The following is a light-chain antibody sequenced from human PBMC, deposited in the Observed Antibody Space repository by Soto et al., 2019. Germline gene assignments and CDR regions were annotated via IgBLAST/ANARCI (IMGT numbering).Light chain of an antibody. Sequence: EIVMTQSPATQSVPPGERATLSCRASQSVSSNLAWYQQKPGQAPRLLIYGASTRATGIPARFSGSGSGTEFTLTISSLQSADFAVYYCQQYNNWPSWTFGQGTKVEIK. V-gene: IGKV3-15*01. CDR3: QQYNNWPSWT. J-gene: IGKJ1*01. CDR1: QSVSSN. CDR2: GAS.